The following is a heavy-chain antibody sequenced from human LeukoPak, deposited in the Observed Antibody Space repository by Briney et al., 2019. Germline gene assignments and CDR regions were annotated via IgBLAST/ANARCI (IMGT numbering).Heavy chain of an antibody. D-gene: IGHD5-18*01. Sequence: GGSLRLSCAASGFTFRNYWMSWVRQAPGKGLEWVANIKQDGSEKYYVDSVKGRFTIPRDNAKNSLYLQMNSLRAEDTAVYYCARKDGYSYGSTWGQGTLVTVSS. J-gene: IGHJ5*02. V-gene: IGHV3-7*01. CDR3: ARKDGYSYGST. CDR1: GFTFRNYW. CDR2: IKQDGSEK.